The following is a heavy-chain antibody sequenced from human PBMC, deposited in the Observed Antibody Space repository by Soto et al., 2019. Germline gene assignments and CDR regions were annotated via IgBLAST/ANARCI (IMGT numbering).Heavy chain of an antibody. J-gene: IGHJ6*02. V-gene: IGHV1-3*01. CDR3: ARGKGMEENYYYHGMDV. D-gene: IGHD1-1*01. CDR1: GYSFTTYA. Sequence: QVQVVQSGAEVKKPGASVKISCQASGYSFTTYAMHWVRQAPGQRLEWMAWINGGNGNTKYSQKFQDRVTITRDTSANIAYMELSSLRSEEAAGYYCARGKGMEENYYYHGMDVWGQGTTVSVSS. CDR2: INGGNGNT.